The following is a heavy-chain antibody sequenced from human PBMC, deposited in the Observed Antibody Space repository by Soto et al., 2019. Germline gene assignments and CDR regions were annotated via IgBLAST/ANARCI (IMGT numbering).Heavy chain of an antibody. CDR2: ISGSGGST. J-gene: IGHJ3*02. Sequence: WGSRTLSPAASEFTTTTDAMNFLPQTPREVLELVSAISGSGGSTYYADSVKGRFTISRDNAKNSLYLQMNSLGAEDTAVYFCARDQLYYYDSFGRPLYGLDIWGQGTMVTV. CDR1: EFTTTTDA. D-gene: IGHD3-22*01. CDR3: ARDQLYYYDSFGRPLYGLDI. V-gene: IGHV3-23*01.